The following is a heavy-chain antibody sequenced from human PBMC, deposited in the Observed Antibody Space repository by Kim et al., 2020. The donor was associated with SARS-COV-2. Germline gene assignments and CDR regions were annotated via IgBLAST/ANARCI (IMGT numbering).Heavy chain of an antibody. Sequence: GGSLRLSCAASGFTFSSYGMHWVRQAPGKGLEWVAVISYDGSNKYYADSVKGRFTISRDNSKNTLYLQMNSLRAEDMAVYYCAKDRGVATTYFDYWGQGT. CDR1: GFTFSSYG. CDR2: ISYDGSNK. D-gene: IGHD5-12*01. V-gene: IGHV3-30*18. CDR3: AKDRGVATTYFDY. J-gene: IGHJ4*02.